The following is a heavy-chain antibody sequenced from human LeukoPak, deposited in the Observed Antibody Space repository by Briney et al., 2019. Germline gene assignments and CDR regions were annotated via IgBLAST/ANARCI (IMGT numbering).Heavy chain of an antibody. CDR1: GYTFTSYY. CDR2: INPSGGSS. D-gene: IGHD3-3*01. CDR3: ARVSSYDFWSGLGGTAWFDP. J-gene: IGHJ5*02. V-gene: IGHV1-46*01. Sequence: ASVKVSCKASGYTFTSYYMHWVRQAPGQGLEWMGIINPSGGSSTYAQKFQGRVTMTRDTSISTAYMELSRLRSDDTAVYYCARVSSYDFWSGLGGTAWFDPWGQGTLVTVSS.